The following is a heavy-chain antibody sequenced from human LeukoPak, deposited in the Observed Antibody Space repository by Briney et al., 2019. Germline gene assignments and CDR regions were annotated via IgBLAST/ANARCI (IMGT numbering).Heavy chain of an antibody. V-gene: IGHV3-33*08. CDR2: IWYDGSNE. CDR1: GFTFSSYS. J-gene: IGHJ5*02. D-gene: IGHD4-17*01. Sequence: GGSLRLSCAASGFTFSSYSMNWVRQAPGKGLEWVAAIWYDGSNEYYADSVKGRFTISRDNSRDTLFLQMTSLRVEDTAVYFCSRGPAYCDYADHWGQGTLVTVSS. CDR3: SRGPAYCDYADH.